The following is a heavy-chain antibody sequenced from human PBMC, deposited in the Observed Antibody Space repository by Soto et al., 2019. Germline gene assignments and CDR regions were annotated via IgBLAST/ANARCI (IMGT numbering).Heavy chain of an antibody. Sequence: QVQLVQSGAEVKKPGSSVTVSCKASGGTFSSYTISWVRQAPGQGLEWMGGIIPIFGTAYYAQKFQGRDSITADECRSTAYMELTSLRYECRGVYYCARGSHWWLQLWYFDVWGRGTLVTVSS. J-gene: IGHJ2*01. V-gene: IGHV1-69*12. CDR3: ARGSHWWLQLWYFDV. CDR2: IIPIFGTA. D-gene: IGHD5-12*01. CDR1: GGTFSSYT.